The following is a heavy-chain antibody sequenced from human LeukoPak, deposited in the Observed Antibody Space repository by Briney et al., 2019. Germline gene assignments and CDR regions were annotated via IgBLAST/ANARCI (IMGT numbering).Heavy chain of an antibody. D-gene: IGHD5-18*01. CDR3: ARRATTERGHSYGLDY. CDR1: GFTFSSYH. CDR2: ISTSSSSSYI. Sequence: PGGSLRLSCVVSGFTFSSYHMNWVRQAPGKGLEWVSSISTSSSSSYIYYADSVTGRFTISRDNAKNSLYLQMNSLRAEDTAVYYCARRATTERGHSYGLDYWGQGALVTVSS. J-gene: IGHJ4*02. V-gene: IGHV3-21*01.